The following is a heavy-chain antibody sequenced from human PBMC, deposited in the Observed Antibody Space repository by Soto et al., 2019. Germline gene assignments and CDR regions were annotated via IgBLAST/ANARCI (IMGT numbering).Heavy chain of an antibody. CDR3: ARHVPYCSDTSHCAYGMDV. D-gene: IGHD2-2*01. J-gene: IGHJ6*02. V-gene: IGHV4-61*05. Sequence: SETLSLTCTVSGGSISSSNYYWGWIRQPPGKGLEWIGYIYYSGSTNYNPSLKSRVTISVDTSKNQFSLKLSSVTAADTAVYYCARHVPYCSDTSHCAYGMDVWGQGTTVTVSS. CDR2: IYYSGST. CDR1: GGSISSSNYY.